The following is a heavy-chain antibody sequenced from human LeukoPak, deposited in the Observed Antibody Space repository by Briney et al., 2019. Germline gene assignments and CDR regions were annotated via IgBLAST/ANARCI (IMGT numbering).Heavy chain of an antibody. Sequence: ASVKVSCKASGYTFTSYDINWVRQATGQGLEWMGWMNPNSGNTGYAQKFQGRVTMTRNTSISTAYVELSSLRSEDTAVYYCARGNARYNWNYVVYWGQGTLVTVSS. J-gene: IGHJ4*02. V-gene: IGHV1-8*01. CDR1: GYTFTSYD. D-gene: IGHD1-20*01. CDR3: ARGNARYNWNYVVY. CDR2: MNPNSGNT.